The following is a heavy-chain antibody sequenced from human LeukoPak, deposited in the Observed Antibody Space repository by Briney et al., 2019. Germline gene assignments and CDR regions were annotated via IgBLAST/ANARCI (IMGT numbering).Heavy chain of an antibody. J-gene: IGHJ6*02. CDR2: IYTGGNT. CDR3: ARKDCSGGSCYRAYYYGMDV. Sequence: GGSLRLSCGASGFTVDSNYLSWVRQAPGKGLEWVSTIYTGGNTYYAASVKGRFTISRDFSKNTVFLHMNSLRAEDTAVYYCARKDCSGGSCYRAYYYGMDVWGQGTTVTVSS. CDR1: GFTVDSNY. D-gene: IGHD2-15*01. V-gene: IGHV3-53*01.